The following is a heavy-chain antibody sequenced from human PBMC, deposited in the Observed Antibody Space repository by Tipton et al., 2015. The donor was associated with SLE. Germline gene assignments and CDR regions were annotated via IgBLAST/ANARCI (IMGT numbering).Heavy chain of an antibody. CDR1: GGSISSYY. CDR2: IYYSGST. V-gene: IGHV4-59*01. J-gene: IGHJ4*02. CDR3: ARDLDGYNYGDY. Sequence: TLSLTCTVSGGSISSYYWSWIRQPPGKELEWIGYIYYSGSTNYNPSLKSRVTMSLDTSENQFSLKLSSVTAADTAVYYCARDLDGYNYGDYWGQGILVTVSS. D-gene: IGHD5-24*01.